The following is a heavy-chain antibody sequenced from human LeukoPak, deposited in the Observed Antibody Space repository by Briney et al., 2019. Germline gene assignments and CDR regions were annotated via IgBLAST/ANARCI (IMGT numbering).Heavy chain of an antibody. D-gene: IGHD6-13*01. CDR2: ISDDASKT. V-gene: IGHV3-23*01. CDR3: AKDGSSSWYLDY. J-gene: IGHJ4*02. Sequence: GGSLRLSCAASGFAFRSYGMTWVRQAPGKGLEWVSAISDDASKTYYADSVRGRFAISRDNSKNTLYLQMNSLRAEDTAVYYCAKDGSSSWYLDYWGQGTLVTVSS. CDR1: GFAFRSYG.